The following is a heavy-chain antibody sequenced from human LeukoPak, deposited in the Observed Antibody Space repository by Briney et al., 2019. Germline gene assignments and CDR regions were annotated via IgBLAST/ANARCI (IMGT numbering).Heavy chain of an antibody. CDR3: ARGSRPVYNLLTGKRYFDY. CDR2: ISPSGGST. V-gene: IGHV1-46*01. CDR1: GYTFTSYY. D-gene: IGHD3-9*01. Sequence: ASVKVSCKASGYTFTSYYMHWVRQAPGQGLEWMGIISPSGGSTSYAQKFQGRVTMTRDMSTSTVYMELSSLRSEDTAVYYCARGSRPVYNLLTGKRYFDYWGQGTLLTVSS. J-gene: IGHJ4*02.